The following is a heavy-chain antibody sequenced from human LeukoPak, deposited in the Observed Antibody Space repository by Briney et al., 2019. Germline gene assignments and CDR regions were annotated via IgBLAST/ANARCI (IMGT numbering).Heavy chain of an antibody. CDR1: GFTFSSYG. J-gene: IGHJ4*02. CDR2: IWYDGSNK. D-gene: IGHD1-26*01. Sequence: GGSLRLSCAASGFTFSSYGMHWVRQAPGKGLEWVAVIWYDGSNKYYADSVKGRFTISRDNSKNSLYLQMNSLRAEDTAVYYCARKADSGNYYFDYWGQGTLVTVSS. V-gene: IGHV3-33*01. CDR3: ARKADSGNYYFDY.